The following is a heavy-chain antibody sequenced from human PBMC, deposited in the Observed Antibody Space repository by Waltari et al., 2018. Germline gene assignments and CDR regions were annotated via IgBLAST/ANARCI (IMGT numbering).Heavy chain of an antibody. CDR1: GGSISSSSYY. V-gene: IGHV4-39*07. CDR2: IYYGGST. CDR3: ASLSSIAARPADY. J-gene: IGHJ4*02. Sequence: QLQLQESGPGLVKPSETLSLTCTVSGGSISSSSYYWGWIRQPPGKGLEWMGCIYYGGSTYYNPSLESRVTISVDTAKNHFSLKLSSVTAADTAVYYGASLSSIAARPADYWGQGTLVTVSS. D-gene: IGHD6-6*01.